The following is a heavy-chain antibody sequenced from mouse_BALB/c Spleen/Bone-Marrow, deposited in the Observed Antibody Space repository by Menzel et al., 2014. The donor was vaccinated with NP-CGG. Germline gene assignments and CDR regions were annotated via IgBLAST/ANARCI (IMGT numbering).Heavy chain of an antibody. CDR2: IDPYSGGT. CDR1: GYSFTGYN. CDR3: ARSWVNYFDY. Sequence: EVQLVESGPELEKPGASVKISCEASGYSFTGYNMNWVKQSNGKSLEWIGNIDPYSGGTSYNQKFKGKATLTVDKSSSTTYMQLKSLTSEDSAVYYCARSWVNYFDYWGQGTTLTVSS. J-gene: IGHJ2*01. V-gene: IGHV1-39*01. D-gene: IGHD2-1*01.